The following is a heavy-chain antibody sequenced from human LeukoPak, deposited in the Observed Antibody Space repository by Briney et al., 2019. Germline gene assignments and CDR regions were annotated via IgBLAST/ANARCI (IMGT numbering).Heavy chain of an antibody. CDR3: ARERVGAGTGDY. CDR1: GYTFTSYG. CDR2: ISAYNGDT. D-gene: IGHD6-19*01. Sequence: ASVKVSCKASGYTFTSYGISWVRQAPGQGLEWMGWISAYNGDTNYAQKLQGRVTMTTDTSTSAAYMELRSLRSDDTAVYYCARERVGAGTGDYWGQGTLVTVSS. V-gene: IGHV1-18*01. J-gene: IGHJ4*02.